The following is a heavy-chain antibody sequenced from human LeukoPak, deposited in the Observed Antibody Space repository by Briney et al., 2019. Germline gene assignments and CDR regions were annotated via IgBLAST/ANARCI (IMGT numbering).Heavy chain of an antibody. D-gene: IGHD2-2*01. Sequence: GGSLRLSCAASGFTFRNYVIHWVRQAPGKGLEWVAVISYDGRNKHYPDSVKGRFTISRDISTDTLWLQMDSLRTEDTAVYYCAKGPLRGTAAAIDYWGQGTLVTVSS. V-gene: IGHV3-30*18. CDR1: GFTFRNYV. CDR2: ISYDGRNK. CDR3: AKGPLRGTAAAIDY. J-gene: IGHJ4*02.